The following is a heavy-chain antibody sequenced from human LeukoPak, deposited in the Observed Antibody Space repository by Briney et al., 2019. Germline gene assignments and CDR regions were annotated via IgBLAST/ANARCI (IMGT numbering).Heavy chain of an antibody. J-gene: IGHJ6*03. V-gene: IGHV4-59*01. CDR3: ARFIAAAGPQYYYYYIDV. Sequence: KPSETLSLTCTVSGGSISSYYWSWIRQPPGKGLEWLGYIYYSGSTNYNPSLKSRVTIPVDTSKNQFSLKLSSVTAADTAVYYCARFIAAAGPQYYYYYIDVWGKGTTVTISS. CDR1: GGSISSYY. CDR2: IYYSGST. D-gene: IGHD6-13*01.